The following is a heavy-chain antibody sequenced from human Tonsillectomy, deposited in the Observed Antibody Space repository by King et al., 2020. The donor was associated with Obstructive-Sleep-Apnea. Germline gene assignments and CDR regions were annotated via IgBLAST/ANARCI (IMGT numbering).Heavy chain of an antibody. Sequence: VQLQESGPGLVKPSQTLSLTCTVSGGSISSGGYYWTCIRQHPGKGLEWIGYISYSGSTYYNPSLKSRVTISVDTSKNQFSLKLSSVTAADTAVYYCARDPAYYDSHDAFDIWGQGTMVTVSS. CDR2: ISYSGST. D-gene: IGHD3-9*01. J-gene: IGHJ3*02. CDR3: ARDPAYYDSHDAFDI. V-gene: IGHV4-31*03. CDR1: GGSISSGGYY.